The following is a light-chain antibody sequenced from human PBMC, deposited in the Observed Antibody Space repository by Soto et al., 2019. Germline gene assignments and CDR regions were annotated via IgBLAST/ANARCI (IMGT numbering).Light chain of an antibody. Sequence: DIQMPQCPYSLSASLGDRVTITCRASQSISNRVAWYQQKPGKAPKVLIYDSSYLESGVPSRFSGSGYGTEFILTISSLQPDDFVTYYCQHYGGMWTFGQGTKVDIK. J-gene: IGKJ1*01. CDR3: QHYGGMWT. CDR1: QSISNR. CDR2: DSS. V-gene: IGKV1-5*01.